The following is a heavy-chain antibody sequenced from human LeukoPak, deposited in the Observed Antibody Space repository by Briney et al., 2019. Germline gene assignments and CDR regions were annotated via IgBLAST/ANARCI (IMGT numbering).Heavy chain of an antibody. D-gene: IGHD3-10*01. Sequence: SPSETLSLTCTVSGGSISSSSYYWGWLRQPPGKGLEWIGSIYYSGSTYYNPSLKSRVTISVDTSKNQFSLKLSSVTAADTAVYYCARDLIRRPGGDAFDIWGQGTMVTVSS. CDR3: ARDLIRRPGGDAFDI. CDR1: GGSISSSSYY. CDR2: IYYSGST. J-gene: IGHJ3*02. V-gene: IGHV4-39*07.